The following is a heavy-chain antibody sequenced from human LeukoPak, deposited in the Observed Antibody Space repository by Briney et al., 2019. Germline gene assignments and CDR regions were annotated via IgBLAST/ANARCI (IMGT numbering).Heavy chain of an antibody. CDR1: GGSVSSGSYY. J-gene: IGHJ5*02. V-gene: IGHV4-61*01. CDR3: ARDLGSSSHQGGWFDP. D-gene: IGHD6-6*01. CDR2: IYYSGST. Sequence: SETLSLTCTVSGGSVSSGSYYWSWIRQPPGKGLEWIGYIYYSGSTNYNPSLKSRVTISADTSKNQFSLKLSSVTAADTAVYYCARDLGSSSHQGGWFDPWGQGTLVTVSS.